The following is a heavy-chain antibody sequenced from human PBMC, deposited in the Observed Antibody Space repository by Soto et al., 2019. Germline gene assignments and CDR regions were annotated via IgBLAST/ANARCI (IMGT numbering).Heavy chain of an antibody. CDR1: GGTFTTDT. V-gene: IGHV1-69*02. CDR3: AVSEGYCSGGACYGAFDM. J-gene: IGHJ3*02. D-gene: IGHD2-15*01. Sequence: SVKVSCKASGGTFTTDTVSWVRQAPGQGLEWMGRIIPILGVTNYAQKFQGRVTITADKSTNTAHMELSSLRSEDTAVYYCAVSEGYCSGGACYGAFDMWGQGTMVTVSS. CDR2: IIPILGVT.